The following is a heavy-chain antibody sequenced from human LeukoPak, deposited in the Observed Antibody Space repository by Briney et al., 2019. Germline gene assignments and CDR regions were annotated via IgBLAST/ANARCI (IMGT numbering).Heavy chain of an antibody. CDR2: FYYSGST. Sequence: SETLSLTCTVSGGSISSSSYYWDWVRQPPGKGLEWIGSFYYSGSTYYNPSLKSRVTISVDTSGDQFSPKLSSVTAADTAVYYCARGTYYFDYWGQGTLVTVSS. CDR3: ARGTYYFDY. V-gene: IGHV4-39*01. CDR1: GGSISSSSYY. J-gene: IGHJ4*02. D-gene: IGHD1-14*01.